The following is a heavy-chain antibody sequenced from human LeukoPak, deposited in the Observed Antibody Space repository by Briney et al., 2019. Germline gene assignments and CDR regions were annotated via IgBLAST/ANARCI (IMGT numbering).Heavy chain of an antibody. CDR1: GYTFTSYY. V-gene: IGHV1-46*01. CDR2: INPSGGST. Sequence: ASVKVSCKASGYTFTSYYMHWVRQAPGQGLEWMGIINPSGGSTSYAQKFQGRVTMTRDTSTSTVYMELSSLRSEDTAVYYCARTGYSSSKSSYYYYGMDVWGQGTTVTVSS. J-gene: IGHJ6*02. CDR3: ARTGYSSSKSSYYYYGMDV. D-gene: IGHD6-13*01.